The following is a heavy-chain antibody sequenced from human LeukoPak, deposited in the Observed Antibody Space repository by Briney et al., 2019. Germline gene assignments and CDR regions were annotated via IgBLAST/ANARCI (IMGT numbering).Heavy chain of an antibody. CDR2: INHSGST. Sequence: SETLSLTCAVYGGSFSGYYWSWIRQPPGKGLEWIGEINHSGSTNYNPSLKSRVTISVDTSKNQFSLKLSSVTAADTAVYYCARGHSTLIYPPYFDYWGQGTLVTVSS. J-gene: IGHJ4*02. D-gene: IGHD2-2*01. V-gene: IGHV4-34*01. CDR1: GGSFSGYY. CDR3: ARGHSTLIYPPYFDY.